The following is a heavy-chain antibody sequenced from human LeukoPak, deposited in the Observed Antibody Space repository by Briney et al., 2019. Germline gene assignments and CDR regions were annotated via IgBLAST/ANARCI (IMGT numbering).Heavy chain of an antibody. V-gene: IGHV4-34*01. Sequence: PSETLSLTCAVYGGSFSGYYWSWIRQPPGKGLEWIGEINHSGSTNYNPSLKSRVTILVDTSKNQFSLKLSSVTAADTAVYYCARVYSSSSYGFDYWGQGTLVTVSS. CDR1: GGSFSGYY. CDR3: ARVYSSSSYGFDY. CDR2: INHSGST. J-gene: IGHJ4*02. D-gene: IGHD6-6*01.